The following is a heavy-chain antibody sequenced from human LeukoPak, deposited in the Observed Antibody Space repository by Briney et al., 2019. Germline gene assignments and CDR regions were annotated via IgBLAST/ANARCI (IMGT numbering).Heavy chain of an antibody. D-gene: IGHD1-26*01. CDR2: ISSSSSYI. CDR3: ARASVGATRWFDP. CDR1: GFTFSSYS. J-gene: IGHJ5*02. Sequence: PGGSLRLSCAASGFTFSSYSMNWVRQAPGKGLEWVSSISSSSSYIYYADSVKGRFTISRDNAKNSLYLQMNSLRAEDTAVYYCARASVGATRWFDPWGQGTLVTVSS. V-gene: IGHV3-21*01.